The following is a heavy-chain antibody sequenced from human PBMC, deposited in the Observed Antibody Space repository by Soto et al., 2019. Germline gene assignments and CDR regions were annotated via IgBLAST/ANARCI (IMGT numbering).Heavy chain of an antibody. V-gene: IGHV1-69*13. D-gene: IGHD2-2*01. CDR1: GGTFSSYA. CDR2: IIPIFGTA. CDR3: AREDCSSTSCAFDY. J-gene: IGHJ4*02. Sequence: ASVKVSCKESGGTFSSYASRWVRQAPGQGLEWMGGIIPIFGTANYAQKFQGRVTITADESTSTAYMELSSLRSEDTAVYYCAREDCSSTSCAFDYWGQGTLVTVSS.